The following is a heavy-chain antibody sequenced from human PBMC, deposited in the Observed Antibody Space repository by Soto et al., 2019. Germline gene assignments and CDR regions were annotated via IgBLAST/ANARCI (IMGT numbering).Heavy chain of an antibody. D-gene: IGHD3-10*01. CDR2: ISAYNGNT. CDR1: GYTFTSYG. V-gene: IGHV1-18*04. Sequence: VKVSCKASGYTFTSYGISWVRQAPGQGLEWMGWISAYNGNTNYAQKLQGRVTMTTDTSTSTAYMELRSLRSDDTAVYYCAREADYYGSGRPVDYYGMDVWGQGTTVTVSS. CDR3: AREADYYGSGRPVDYYGMDV. J-gene: IGHJ6*02.